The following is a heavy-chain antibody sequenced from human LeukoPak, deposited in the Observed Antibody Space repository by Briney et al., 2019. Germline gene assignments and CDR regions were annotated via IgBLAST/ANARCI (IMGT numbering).Heavy chain of an antibody. CDR3: ARHRCSGGSCYPMNWFDP. J-gene: IGHJ5*02. D-gene: IGHD2-15*01. CDR1: GGSFRGYY. CDR2: INHSGST. V-gene: IGHV4-34*01. Sequence: PSETLSLTGAVYGGSFRGYYWSWIRQPPGKGLEWIGEINHSGSTNYNPSLKSRVTISVDTSKNQFSLKLSSVTAADTAVYYCARHRCSGGSCYPMNWFDPWGQGTLVTVSS.